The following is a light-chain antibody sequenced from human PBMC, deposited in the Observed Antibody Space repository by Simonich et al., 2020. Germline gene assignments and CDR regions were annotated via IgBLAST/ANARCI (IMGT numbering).Light chain of an antibody. J-gene: IGLJ3*02. V-gene: IGLV2-23*01. CDR3: CSYAGSSTWV. CDR1: RSDVGCYNL. Sequence: QSALTQPASVSGSPGQSITISCTGTRSDVGCYNLVSWYQQHPGKAPKIMIYEGSKRPSGVSNRFSGSKSGNTASLTISGLQAEDEADYYCCSYAGSSTWVFGGGTKLTVL. CDR2: EGS.